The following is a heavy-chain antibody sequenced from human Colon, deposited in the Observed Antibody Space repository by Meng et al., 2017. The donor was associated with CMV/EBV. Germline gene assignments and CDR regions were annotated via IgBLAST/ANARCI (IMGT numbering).Heavy chain of an antibody. V-gene: IGHV3-23*01. J-gene: IGHJ4*02. Sequence: EVQLLESGGGLVHSGGSLRPSCAASAPPFSTNAMSWVRQAPGKGLEWVSAISGVGGFTYYADSVKGRFTISRDNSKNSLYLQMNSLTAEDTAVYYCAKTPHHLGYCSSTSCPGHFDYWGQGPLVTVSS. CDR1: APPFSTNA. CDR3: AKTPHHLGYCSSTSCPGHFDY. D-gene: IGHD2-2*01. CDR2: ISGVGGFT.